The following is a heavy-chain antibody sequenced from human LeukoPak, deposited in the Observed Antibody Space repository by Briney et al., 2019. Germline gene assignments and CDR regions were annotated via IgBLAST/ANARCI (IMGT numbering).Heavy chain of an antibody. J-gene: IGHJ4*02. Sequence: SETLSLTCTVSGGSISSYYWNWIRQPLGKGLEWIGYIYHSGSNSYNPSLKSRVTISVDTSKNQFSLKLSSVTAADTAVYYCARMRTHAYDYWGQGTLVTVSS. CDR1: GGSISSYY. D-gene: IGHD1-14*01. V-gene: IGHV4-59*12. CDR2: IYHSGSN. CDR3: ARMRTHAYDY.